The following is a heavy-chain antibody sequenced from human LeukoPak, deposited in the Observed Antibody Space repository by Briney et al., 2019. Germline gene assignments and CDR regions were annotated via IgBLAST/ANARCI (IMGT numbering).Heavy chain of an antibody. Sequence: SETLSLTCTVSGGSISSYYWSWIRQPPGKGLEWIGYIYYSGSTNYNPSLKSRVTISVDKSKNQFSLKLSSVTAADTAVYYCARVRLFGGVIVSFFDYWGQGTLVTVSS. CDR2: IYYSGST. CDR1: GGSISSYY. J-gene: IGHJ4*02. V-gene: IGHV4-59*01. D-gene: IGHD3-16*02. CDR3: ARVRLFGGVIVSFFDY.